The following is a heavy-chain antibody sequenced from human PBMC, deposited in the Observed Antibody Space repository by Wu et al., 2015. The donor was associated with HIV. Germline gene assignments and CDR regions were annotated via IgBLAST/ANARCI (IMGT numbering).Heavy chain of an antibody. CDR1: GGTFSSYA. J-gene: IGHJ6*03. CDR3: ARAPVVPAASTYYYYYMDV. V-gene: IGHV1-69*12. D-gene: IGHD2-2*01. Sequence: QVQLVQSGAEVKKPGSSVKVSCKASGGTFSSYAISWVRQAPGQGLEWMGGIIPIFGTANYAQKFQGRVTITADESTSTAYMELSSLRSEDTAVYYCARAPVVPAASTYYYYYMDVVGTKGPRSPSP. CDR2: IIPIFGTA.